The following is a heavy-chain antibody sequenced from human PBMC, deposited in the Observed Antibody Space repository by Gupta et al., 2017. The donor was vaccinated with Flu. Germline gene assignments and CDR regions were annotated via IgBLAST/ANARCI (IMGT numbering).Heavy chain of an antibody. CDR1: GGTFSSYA. CDR3: AREVIYYYDSSGHPSGLT. CDR2: IIPIFGTA. Sequence: QVQLVQSGAEVKKPGSSVKVSCKASGGTFSSYAISWVRQAPGQGLEWMGGIIPIFGTANYAQKFQGRVTITADESTSTAYMELSSLRSEDTAVYYCAREVIYYYDSSGHPSGLTWGQGTLVTVSS. J-gene: IGHJ5*02. D-gene: IGHD3-22*01. V-gene: IGHV1-69*01.